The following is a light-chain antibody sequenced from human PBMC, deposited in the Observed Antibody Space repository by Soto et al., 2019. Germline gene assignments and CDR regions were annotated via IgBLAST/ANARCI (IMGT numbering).Light chain of an antibody. CDR1: QSVSSN. Sequence: EIGMTQSPATLSVSPGERATLSCRASQSVSSNLAWYQQKPGQAPRLLIYDASTRATGIPARFSGSGSGTEFTLTITGLQSEDFAVYYCQQYNNWQYTFGQGTKLEIK. CDR2: DAS. J-gene: IGKJ2*01. V-gene: IGKV3-15*01. CDR3: QQYNNWQYT.